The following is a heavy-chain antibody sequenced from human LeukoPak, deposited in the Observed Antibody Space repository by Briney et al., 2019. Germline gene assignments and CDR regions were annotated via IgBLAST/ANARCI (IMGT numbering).Heavy chain of an antibody. CDR3: ARAGGSEIPHY. Sequence: SQTLSLTCTVSGGSISSGGYYWSWIRQHPGKGLEWIGFISYSGSTYYNPSLKSRVTISVDTSKNQLSLKLSSVTAADTAVYYCARAGGSEIPHYWGQGTLVTVSS. CDR1: GGSISSGGYY. CDR2: ISYSGST. V-gene: IGHV4-31*03. D-gene: IGHD1-14*01. J-gene: IGHJ4*02.